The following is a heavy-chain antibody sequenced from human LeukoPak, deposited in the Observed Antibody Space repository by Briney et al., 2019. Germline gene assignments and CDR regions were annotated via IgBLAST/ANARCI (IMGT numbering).Heavy chain of an antibody. D-gene: IGHD6-13*01. CDR3: ARVSGQQLIYGMDV. CDR1: GGSISSSSYY. CDR2: IYYSGST. Sequence: SETLSLTCTVSGGSISSSSYYWGWIRQPPGKGLEWIGSIYYSGSTYYNPSLKSRVTISVDTSRNQFSLKLSSVTAADTAVYYCARVSGQQLIYGMDVWGQGTTVTVSS. J-gene: IGHJ6*02. V-gene: IGHV4-39*07.